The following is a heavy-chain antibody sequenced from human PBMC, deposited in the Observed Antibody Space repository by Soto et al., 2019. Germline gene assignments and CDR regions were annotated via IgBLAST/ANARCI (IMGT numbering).Heavy chain of an antibody. V-gene: IGHV1-18*01. CDR1: GYTFTSYG. CDR3: ARDYYYSSSPEAQGY. CDR2: ISAYNGNT. D-gene: IGHD6-13*01. J-gene: IGHJ4*02. Sequence: ASVKVSCKASGYTFTSYGISWVRQAPGQGLEWMGWISAYNGNTNYAQKLQGRVTMTTDTSTSTAYMELRSLRSDDTAVYYCARDYYYSSSPEAQGYWGQGTLVTVSS.